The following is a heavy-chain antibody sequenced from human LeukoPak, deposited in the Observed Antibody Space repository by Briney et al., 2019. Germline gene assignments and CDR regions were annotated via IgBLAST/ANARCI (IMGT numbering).Heavy chain of an antibody. V-gene: IGHV1-3*04. D-gene: IGHD3-22*01. CDR3: ARVPLSDPSGHYYPH. Sequence: GASVKVSCKPSGYTFTNYGMHWVRQAPRQSPEWMGWINTGNGNTKSSQKFRDRVTLTRDTSASTAYMELNSLSSEDTAVYYCARVPLSDPSGHYYPHWGQGTLVTVSS. J-gene: IGHJ1*01. CDR2: INTGNGNT. CDR1: GYTFTNYG.